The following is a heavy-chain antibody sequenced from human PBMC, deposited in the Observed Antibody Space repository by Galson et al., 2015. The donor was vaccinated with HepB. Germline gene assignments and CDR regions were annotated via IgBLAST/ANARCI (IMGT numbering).Heavy chain of an antibody. Sequence: ETLSLTCTVSGGSISSSSYYWGWIRQPPGKGLEWIGSIYYSGSTYYNPSLKSRVTISVDTSKNQFSLKLRSVTAADTAVYYCARKDGLGATPRGESSWFDPWGQGTLVTVSS. CDR1: GGSISSSSYY. V-gene: IGHV4-39*07. J-gene: IGHJ5*02. D-gene: IGHD1-26*01. CDR3: ARKDGLGATPRGESSWFDP. CDR2: IYYSGST.